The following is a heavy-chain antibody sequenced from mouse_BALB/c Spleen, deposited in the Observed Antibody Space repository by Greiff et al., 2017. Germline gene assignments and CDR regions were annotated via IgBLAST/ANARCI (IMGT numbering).Heavy chain of an antibody. J-gene: IGHJ3*01. V-gene: IGHV3-2*02. CDR2: ISYSGST. D-gene: IGHD4-1*01. CDR1: GYSITSDYA. CDR3: AYLTGTY. Sequence: DVKLQESGPGLVKPSQSLSLTCTVTGYSITSDYAWNWIRQFPGNKLEWMGYISYSGSTSYNPSLKSRISITRDTSKNQFFLQLNSVTTEDTATYYCAYLTGTYWGQGTLVTVSA.